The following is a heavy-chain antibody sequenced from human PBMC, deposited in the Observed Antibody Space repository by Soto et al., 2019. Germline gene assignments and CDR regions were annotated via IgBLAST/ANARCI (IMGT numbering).Heavy chain of an antibody. V-gene: IGHV1-69*13. Sequence: SVKVSCKASGGTFSSYAISWVRQAPGQGLEWMGGIIPIFGTANYAQKFQGRVTITADESTSTAYMELSSLRSEDTAVYYCARGWMIVNAFDIWGQGTMVTVSS. CDR3: ARGWMIVNAFDI. CDR1: GGTFSSYA. CDR2: IIPIFGTA. J-gene: IGHJ3*02. D-gene: IGHD3-22*01.